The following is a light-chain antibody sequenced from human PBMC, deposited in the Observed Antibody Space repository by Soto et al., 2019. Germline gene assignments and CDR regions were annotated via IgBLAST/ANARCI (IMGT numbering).Light chain of an antibody. Sequence: EVVLTQSPGTLSLSPGEGATLSCRASQSVSNRYFAWYQQKPGQAPRLLIYRVSSRATGIPDRFSGSGSGTDFTLTISRLEPEDFAVYYCQQYGSSTGWTFGQGTKVDI. J-gene: IGKJ1*01. CDR2: RVS. CDR3: QQYGSSTGWT. CDR1: QSVSNRY. V-gene: IGKV3-20*01.